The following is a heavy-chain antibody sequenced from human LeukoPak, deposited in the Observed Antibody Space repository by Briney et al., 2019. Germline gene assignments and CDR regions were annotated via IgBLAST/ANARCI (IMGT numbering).Heavy chain of an antibody. V-gene: IGHV3-21*01. CDR2: ISSSSSYI. CDR1: GFTFSSYS. J-gene: IGHJ4*02. D-gene: IGHD3-10*01. CDR3: AQDPRPKWFGESAYFDY. Sequence: PGGSLRLSCAASGFTFSSYSMNWVRQAPGKGLEWVSSISSSSSYIYYTDSVKGRFTISRDNAKNSLYLQMNSLRAEDTAVYYCAQDPRPKWFGESAYFDYWGQGTLVTVSS.